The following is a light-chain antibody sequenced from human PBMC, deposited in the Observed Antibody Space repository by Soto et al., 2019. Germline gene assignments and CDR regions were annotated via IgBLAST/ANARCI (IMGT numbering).Light chain of an antibody. CDR3: SSYTSRSTLVV. V-gene: IGLV2-14*01. J-gene: IGLJ2*01. CDR1: SSDVGGYNY. CDR2: DVS. Sequence: QSALTQPASVSGSPGQSITISCTGTSSDVGGYNYVSWYQQHPGKAPKLMIYDVSNRPSGVSNRFSGSKSGNTASLTSSGLQAEDWADYYCSSYTSRSTLVVVGGGTKLTVL.